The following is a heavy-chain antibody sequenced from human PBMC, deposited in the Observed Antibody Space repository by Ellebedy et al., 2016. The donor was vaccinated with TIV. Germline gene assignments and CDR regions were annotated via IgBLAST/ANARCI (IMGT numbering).Heavy chain of an antibody. Sequence: GGSLRLSCAASGFTFSNYAMSWVRQTPEKRLEWVSAISGNGGSTYSPDSVRGRFTISRDNSKTTLYLQMNSLRDEDTAVYYCARAGDQSAARVSVWFDPWGQGTLVTVSS. CDR3: ARAGDQSAARVSVWFDP. D-gene: IGHD6-13*01. J-gene: IGHJ5*02. CDR2: ISGNGGST. V-gene: IGHV3-23*01. CDR1: GFTFSNYA.